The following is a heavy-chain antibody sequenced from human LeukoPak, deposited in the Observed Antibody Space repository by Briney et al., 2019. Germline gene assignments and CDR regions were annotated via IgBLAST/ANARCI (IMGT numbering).Heavy chain of an antibody. Sequence: SVKVSCKASGGTFSSYTISWVRQAPGQGLEWMGRIIPILGIANYAQKFQGRVTITADKSTSTAYMELSSLRSEDTAVYYCATRLGYSYVNAFDIWGQGTMVTVSS. D-gene: IGHD5-18*01. J-gene: IGHJ3*02. CDR1: GGTFSSYT. CDR2: IIPILGIA. V-gene: IGHV1-69*02. CDR3: ATRLGYSYVNAFDI.